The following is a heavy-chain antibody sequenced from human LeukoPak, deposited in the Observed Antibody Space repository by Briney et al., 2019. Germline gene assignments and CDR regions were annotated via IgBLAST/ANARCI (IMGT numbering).Heavy chain of an antibody. CDR2: IYYSGST. Sequence: SQTLSLTCTVSGGSISSGGYYWSWIRQHPGKGLEWIGYIYYSGSTYYNPSLKSRVTISVDTSKNQFSLKLSSVTAADTAVYYCARGPPRFGVVIRGPSHFDYWGQGTLVTVSS. CDR1: GGSISSGGYY. CDR3: ARGPPRFGVVIRGPSHFDY. V-gene: IGHV4-31*03. D-gene: IGHD3-3*01. J-gene: IGHJ4*02.